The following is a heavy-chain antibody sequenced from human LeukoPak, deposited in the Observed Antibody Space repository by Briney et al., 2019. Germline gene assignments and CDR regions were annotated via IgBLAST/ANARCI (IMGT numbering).Heavy chain of an antibody. J-gene: IGHJ4*02. CDR2: INPSGGST. V-gene: IGHV1-46*01. D-gene: IGHD3-22*01. CDR3: ARDPSSYYYDSFYDY. Sequence: ASVKVSCKASGYTFTSYYMHWVRQAPGQGLEWMGIINPSGGSTSYAQKFQGRVTMTRDTSTSTVYMGLRSLRSEVTAVYYCARDPSSYYYDSFYDYWGQGTLVTVSS. CDR1: GYTFTSYY.